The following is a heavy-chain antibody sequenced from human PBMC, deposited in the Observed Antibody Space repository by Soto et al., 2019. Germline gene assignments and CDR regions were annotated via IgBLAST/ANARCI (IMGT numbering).Heavy chain of an antibody. V-gene: IGHV4-31*03. CDR2: IYYSGST. Sequence: QVQPQESGPGLVKPSQSLSLTCTVSGGSISSGGYYWSWIRQHPGKGLEWIGFIYYSGSTYYNPSLKSRVTISVDTSKNQFSLKLSSVTAADTAVYYCARVGGINWFDPWGQGTLVTVSS. J-gene: IGHJ5*02. D-gene: IGHD1-20*01. CDR3: ARVGGINWFDP. CDR1: GGSISSGGYY.